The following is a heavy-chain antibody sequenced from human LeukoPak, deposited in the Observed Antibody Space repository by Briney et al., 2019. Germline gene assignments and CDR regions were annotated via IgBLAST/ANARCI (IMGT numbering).Heavy chain of an antibody. D-gene: IGHD3-10*01. Sequence: GESLKISCKGSGYSFTSYWIGWVRQMPGKGLEWMGIIYPGDSDTRYSPSFQGQVTISRDNSKNTLYLQMNSLRAEDTAVYYCANGVGAGLLDGFYWGQGTLVTVSS. J-gene: IGHJ4*02. CDR1: GYSFTSYW. V-gene: IGHV5-51*01. CDR3: ANGVGAGLLDGFY. CDR2: IYPGDSDT.